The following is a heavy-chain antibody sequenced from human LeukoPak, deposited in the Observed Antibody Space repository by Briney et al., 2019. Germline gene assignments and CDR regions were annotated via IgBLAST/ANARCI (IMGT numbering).Heavy chain of an antibody. Sequence: GGSLRLSCAASGFTFSSYAMSWVRQAPGKGLEWVAVISYDGSNKYYADSVKGRFTISRDNSKNTLYLQMNSLRAEDTAVYYCARTRGYSSGWYYFDYWGQGTLVTVSS. V-gene: IGHV3-30*03. CDR3: ARTRGYSSGWYYFDY. CDR2: ISYDGSNK. J-gene: IGHJ4*02. D-gene: IGHD6-19*01. CDR1: GFTFSSYA.